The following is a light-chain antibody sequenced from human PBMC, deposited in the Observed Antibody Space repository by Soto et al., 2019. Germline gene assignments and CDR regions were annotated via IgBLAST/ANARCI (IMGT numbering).Light chain of an antibody. J-gene: IGKJ1*01. CDR3: QQYNNWPPNP. CDR2: GAS. CDR1: QTLSSRH. V-gene: IGKV3-15*01. Sequence: EIVLTQSACTLSWSAGERATLSWGASQTLSSRHLAWYQQKPGQAPRLVIYGASTRATGIPARFSGSGSGTEFTLTISSLQSEDFAVYYCQQYNNWPPNPFGQGTKVDIK.